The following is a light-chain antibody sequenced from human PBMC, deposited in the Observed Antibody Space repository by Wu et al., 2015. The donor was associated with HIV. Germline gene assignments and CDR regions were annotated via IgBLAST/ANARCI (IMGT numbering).Light chain of an antibody. V-gene: IGKV1-5*03. CDR1: QSISSW. J-gene: IGKJ3*01. CDR2: KAS. Sequence: DIQMTQSPSTLSASVGDTVTITCRASQSISSWLAWYQQKPGKAPKLLIYKASTVQSGVPSRFSGGGSGTEFTLTISSLQSDDFATYYCQQYNSYPLTFGPGTRVNIK. CDR3: QQYNSYPLT.